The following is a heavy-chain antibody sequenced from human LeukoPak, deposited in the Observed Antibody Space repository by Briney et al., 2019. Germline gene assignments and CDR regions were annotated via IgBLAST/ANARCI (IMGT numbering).Heavy chain of an antibody. CDR2: IWYDGDNK. CDR3: ARDSRRIAGSYYYGMDV. J-gene: IGHJ6*02. V-gene: IGHV3-33*01. D-gene: IGHD6-13*01. CDR1: GFTFSSYG. Sequence: GGSLRLSCAASGFTFSSYGMHWVRQAPGKGLEWVAVIWYDGDNKYYADSVKGRFTISRDNAKNSLYLQMNSLRDEDTAVYYCARDSRRIAGSYYYGMDVWGQGTTVTVSS.